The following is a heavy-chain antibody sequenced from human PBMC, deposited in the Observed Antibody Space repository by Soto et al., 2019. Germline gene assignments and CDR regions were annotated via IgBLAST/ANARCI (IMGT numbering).Heavy chain of an antibody. Sequence: QITLKESGPTLVKPTQTLTLTCTFSGFSLSADGVGVGWIRQPPGKALEWLALIYWDDDKRYRPSLKSRLTIPQXTXQXXVVLTMTNMDPVDTATYYCAHAYGGTSWPNDAFDVWGQGTVVTVSS. V-gene: IGHV2-5*02. CDR1: GFSLSADGVG. CDR3: AHAYGGTSWPNDAFDV. J-gene: IGHJ3*01. D-gene: IGHD2-2*01. CDR2: IYWDDDK.